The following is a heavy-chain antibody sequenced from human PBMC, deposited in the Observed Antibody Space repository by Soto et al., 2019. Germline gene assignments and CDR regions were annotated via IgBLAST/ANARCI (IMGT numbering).Heavy chain of an antibody. V-gene: IGHV3-7*01. CDR3: ASLNWEVPATGP. Sequence: PWGSLILSCSVSGFTFSSYGMHWVRQAPGKGLEWVANIKDDGTKKFYADSVRGRFTISRDNSKNSLYLQMNSLRAEDTAVYYCASLNWEVPATGPWGRGTLVTVSS. CDR1: GFTFSSYG. CDR2: IKDDGTKK. D-gene: IGHD2-2*01. J-gene: IGHJ4*02.